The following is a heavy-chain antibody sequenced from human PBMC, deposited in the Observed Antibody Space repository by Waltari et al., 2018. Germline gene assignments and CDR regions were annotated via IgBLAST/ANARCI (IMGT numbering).Heavy chain of an antibody. J-gene: IGHJ4*02. V-gene: IGHV3-21*01. CDR2: ISSSSSYI. Sequence: EVQLVESGGGLVKPGGSLRLSCAASGFTFSSYSMNWVRQAPGKGLEWVSSISSSSSYIYYADSVKGRFTISRDNAKNSLYLQMNSLRAEDTAVYYCAREFRGTAAAGYFDYWGQGTLVTVSS. CDR1: GFTFSSYS. CDR3: AREFRGTAAAGYFDY. D-gene: IGHD6-13*01.